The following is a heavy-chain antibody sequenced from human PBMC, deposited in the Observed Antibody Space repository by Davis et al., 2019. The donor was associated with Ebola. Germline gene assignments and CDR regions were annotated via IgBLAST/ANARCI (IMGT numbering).Heavy chain of an antibody. CDR2: IGASDEGI. CDR3: ARRILGDSRGAVDV. D-gene: IGHD2-15*01. J-gene: IGHJ6*02. Sequence: GESLKISCAASGFSFSTYGMYWFRQPPGKGLEWVSYIGASDEGISYADSVKGRFTISRDNAKDSLYLHMNSLRDDDMAVYYCARRILGDSRGAVDVWGQGTTVTVSS. CDR1: GFSFSTYG. V-gene: IGHV3-48*02.